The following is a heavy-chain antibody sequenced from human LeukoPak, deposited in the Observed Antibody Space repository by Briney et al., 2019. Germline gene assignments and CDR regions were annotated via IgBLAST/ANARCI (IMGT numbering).Heavy chain of an antibody. Sequence: PGGSLRLSCAASGFTFSSYWMHWVRQAPGRGLVWVSRINSDGSTTHYADSVKGRFTISRDNPKNTLYLQMNSLRAEDTAVYYCASGAASYYWGQGTLVTVSS. J-gene: IGHJ4*02. CDR3: ASGAASYY. CDR1: GFTFSSYW. CDR2: INSDGSTT. V-gene: IGHV3-74*01.